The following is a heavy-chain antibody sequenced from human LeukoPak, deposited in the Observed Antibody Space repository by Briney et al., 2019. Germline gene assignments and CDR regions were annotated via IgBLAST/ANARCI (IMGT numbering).Heavy chain of an antibody. Sequence: SVKVSCKASGGTFSSYAISWVRQAPGQGLEWMGGIIPIFGTANYAQKFQGRVTITADESTSTAYMELSSLRSEDTAVYYCARAGGDSGYSYGFFVDWGQGTLVTVSS. V-gene: IGHV1-69*13. J-gene: IGHJ4*02. D-gene: IGHD5-18*01. CDR3: ARAGGDSGYSYGFFVD. CDR2: IIPIFGTA. CDR1: GGTFSSYA.